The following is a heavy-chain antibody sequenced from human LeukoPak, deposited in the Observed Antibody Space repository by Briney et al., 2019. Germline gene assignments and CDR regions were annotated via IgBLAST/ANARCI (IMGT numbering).Heavy chain of an antibody. CDR1: GFTFSSYW. D-gene: IGHD5-18*01. Sequence: GGSLRLSCAASGFTFSSYWMSWVRQAPGKGLEWVANIKKDGSEKYYVDSVKGRFTISRDSAKTSLYLQMNSLRAEDTAVYYCARATWIEPKRDSFDIWGQGTMVTVSS. V-gene: IGHV3-7*01. CDR2: IKKDGSEK. J-gene: IGHJ3*02. CDR3: ARATWIEPKRDSFDI.